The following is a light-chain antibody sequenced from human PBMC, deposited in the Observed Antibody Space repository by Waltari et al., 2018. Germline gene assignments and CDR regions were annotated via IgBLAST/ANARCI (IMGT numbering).Light chain of an antibody. CDR1: STDLGSSTL. Sequence: QSALTQPASVSGSPGQSISISCPGSSTDLGSSTLFSWYQHHPNKAPKLLIYEGTARPSGISHRFSGSKSGNPASLTISTLQAEDEADYYCFSYADGRSLVFGGGTKVTVL. J-gene: IGLJ2*01. CDR2: EGT. CDR3: FSYADGRSLV. V-gene: IGLV2-23*01.